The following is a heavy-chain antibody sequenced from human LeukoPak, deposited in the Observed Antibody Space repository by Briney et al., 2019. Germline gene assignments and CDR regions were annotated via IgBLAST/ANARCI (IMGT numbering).Heavy chain of an antibody. CDR2: IWYDGSDA. CDR3: AKEGGSYYYYGMDV. V-gene: IGHV3-30*02. Sequence: PGGSLRLSCAASGFTFSNYGMHWVRQAPGRGLEWVTYIWYDGSDADYADPVKGRFTISRDNSKNTLYLQMNSLRAEDTAVYYCAKEGGSYYYYGMDVWGQGTTVTVSS. D-gene: IGHD1-26*01. J-gene: IGHJ6*02. CDR1: GFTFSNYG.